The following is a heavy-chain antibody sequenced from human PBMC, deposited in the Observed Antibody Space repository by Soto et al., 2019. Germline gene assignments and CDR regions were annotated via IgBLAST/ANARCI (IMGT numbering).Heavy chain of an antibody. CDR2: ISGSGGST. V-gene: IGHV3-23*01. CDR3: AKDRAWYGSSWPPRYYGMDV. Sequence: GGSLRLSCAASGFTFSSYAMSWVRQAPGKGLEWVSAISGSGGSTYYADSVKGRFTISRDNSKNTLYLQMNSLRAEDTAVYYCAKDRAWYGSSWPPRYYGMDVWGQGTTVTVSS. CDR1: GFTFSSYA. J-gene: IGHJ6*02. D-gene: IGHD6-13*01.